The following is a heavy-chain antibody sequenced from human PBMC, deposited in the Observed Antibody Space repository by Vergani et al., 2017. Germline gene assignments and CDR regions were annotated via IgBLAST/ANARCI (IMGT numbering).Heavy chain of an antibody. CDR2: IYYSGST. Sequence: QVQLQESGPGLVKPSQTLSLTCTVSGGSISSGGYYWGWIRQPPGKGLEWIGSIYYSGSTYYNPSLKSRVTISVDTSKNQFSLKLSSVTAADTAVYYCARHRRAIAAAAYYFDYWGQGTLVTVSS. CDR1: GGSISSGGYY. CDR3: ARHRRAIAAAAYYFDY. J-gene: IGHJ4*02. D-gene: IGHD6-13*01. V-gene: IGHV4-39*01.